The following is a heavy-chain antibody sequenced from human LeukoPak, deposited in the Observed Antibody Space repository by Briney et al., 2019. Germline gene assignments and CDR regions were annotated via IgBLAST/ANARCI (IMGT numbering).Heavy chain of an antibody. CDR1: GGSMSPYY. CDR3: ARGTTYNQYYYDSSGYYSFDY. Sequence: PSDTLSLTCTVSGGSMSPYYWSWIRQPPGKGLEWMGYIYYSESTNYNPSLKSRVTISVDTSKNQFSLKLSSVTAADTAVYYCARGTTYNQYYYDSSGYYSFDYWGQGTLVTVSS. V-gene: IGHV4-59*07. CDR2: IYYSEST. D-gene: IGHD3-22*01. J-gene: IGHJ4*02.